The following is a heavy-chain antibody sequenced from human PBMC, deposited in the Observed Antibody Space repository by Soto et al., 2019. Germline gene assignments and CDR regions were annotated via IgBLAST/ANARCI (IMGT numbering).Heavy chain of an antibody. V-gene: IGHV4-31*03. D-gene: IGHD2-21*02. CDR3: ARLHTTVAALPGKNWYFDL. CDR2: IYSRGNT. CDR1: GDSISSGDCY. J-gene: IGHJ2*01. Sequence: QVQLQESGPGLVKPSQTLFLTCSVSGDSISSGDCYWGWLRQHQGKRLEWHAYIYSRGNTYYSPPLNSRVTISIDTYKDQCCLNVTSVSAADTAVYFGARLHTTVAALPGKNWYFDLWGRGTLVTVAS.